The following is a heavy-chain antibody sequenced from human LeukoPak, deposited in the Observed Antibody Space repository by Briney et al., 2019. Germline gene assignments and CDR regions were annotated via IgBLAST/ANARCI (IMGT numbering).Heavy chain of an antibody. J-gene: IGHJ3*02. CDR2: IYYSGST. V-gene: IGHV4-59*01. CDR1: GGSISSYY. Sequence: SETLSLTCTVSGGSISSYYWSRIRQPPGKGLEWIGYIYYSGSTNYNPSLKSRVTISVDTSKNQFSLKLSSVTAADTAVYYCARDHSGSFPDAFDIWGQGTMVTVSS. D-gene: IGHD1-26*01. CDR3: ARDHSGSFPDAFDI.